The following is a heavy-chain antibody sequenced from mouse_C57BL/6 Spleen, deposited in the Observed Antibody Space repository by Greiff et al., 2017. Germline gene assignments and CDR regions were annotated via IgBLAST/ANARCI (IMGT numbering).Heavy chain of an antibody. CDR3: ARTITTGKYYFDY. D-gene: IGHD2-4*01. Sequence: EVKLMESGGGLVKPGGSLKLSCAASGSTFSDYGMHWVRQAPEKGLEWVSYISSGSSTIYYADTVKGRFTISRDNAKNTLFLQMTSLRSEDTAMYYCARTITTGKYYFDYWGQGTTLTVSS. V-gene: IGHV5-17*01. CDR1: GSTFSDYG. J-gene: IGHJ2*01. CDR2: ISSGSSTI.